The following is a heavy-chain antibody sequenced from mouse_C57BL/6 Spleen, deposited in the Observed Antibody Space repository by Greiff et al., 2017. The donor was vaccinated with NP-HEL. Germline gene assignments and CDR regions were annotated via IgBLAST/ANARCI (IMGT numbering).Heavy chain of an antibody. Sequence: EVKLMESGEGLVKPGGSLKLSCAASGFTFSSYAMSWVRQTPEKRLEWVAYISSGGDYIYYADTVKGRFTISRDNARNTLYLQMSSLKSEDTAMYYCTREVGGYRSFYWYFDVWVTGTTVTVSS. CDR2: ISSGGDYI. J-gene: IGHJ1*03. CDR1: GFTFSSYA. V-gene: IGHV5-9-1*02. D-gene: IGHD2-2*01. CDR3: TREVGGYRSFYWYFDV.